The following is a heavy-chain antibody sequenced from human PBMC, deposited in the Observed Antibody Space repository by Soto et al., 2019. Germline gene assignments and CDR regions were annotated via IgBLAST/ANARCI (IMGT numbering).Heavy chain of an antibody. V-gene: IGHV3-33*01. J-gene: IGHJ4*02. Sequence: QVQLVESGGGVVQPGRSLRLSCAASGFTFRSYGMHWVRQAPGKGLEWVAVIWVEGGNKFYADSVKGRFTISRDNSKNTVYLQMNSLSAEDTAVYYCARDYYYDASGYVPPDYGGQGTLVTVSS. CDR2: IWVEGGNK. CDR1: GFTFRSYG. CDR3: ARDYYYDASGYVPPDY. D-gene: IGHD3-22*01.